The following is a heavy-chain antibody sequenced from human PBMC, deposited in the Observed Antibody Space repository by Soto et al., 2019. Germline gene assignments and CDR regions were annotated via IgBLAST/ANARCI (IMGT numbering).Heavy chain of an antibody. Sequence: PSETLSLTCTVSGGSVSSGAYYWTWIRQRPGKGLEWIGYIYYSGSTYYSPSLKSRLSISLDTSKNQFSLRLSSVTAADTAMYYCARARLRAVYAFDIWGQGTVVTVSS. CDR2: IYYSGST. D-gene: IGHD5-12*01. CDR1: GGSVSSGAYY. J-gene: IGHJ3*02. CDR3: ARARLRAVYAFDI. V-gene: IGHV4-31*03.